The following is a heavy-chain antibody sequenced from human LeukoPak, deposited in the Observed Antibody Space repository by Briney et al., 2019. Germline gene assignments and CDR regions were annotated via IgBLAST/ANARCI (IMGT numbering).Heavy chain of an antibody. J-gene: IGHJ4*02. CDR2: IKQDGSEK. D-gene: IGHD3-10*01. CDR3: ARVPGYYYGSGSHDY. V-gene: IGHV3-7*04. CDR1: GFTFSSYW. Sequence: GGSLRLSCAASGFTFSSYWMSWVRQAPGKGLEWVANIKQDGSEKYYVDSVKGRLTISRDNAKNTLYLQMNSLRAEDTAVYYCARVPGYYYGSGSHDYWGQGTLVTVSS.